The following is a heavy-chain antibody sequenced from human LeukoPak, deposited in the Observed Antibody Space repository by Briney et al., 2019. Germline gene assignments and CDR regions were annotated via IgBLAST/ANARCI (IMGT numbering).Heavy chain of an antibody. CDR2: IYTSAST. Sequence: TLSLTCTVSAGSISTGSYYWNWIRQPAGKGLGWIGRIYTSASTKYNPFLKSRVTLSVDTSKNQFSLRLNCVTAADTAVYYCARVARSMSSSSEDSWGQGTLVTVSS. CDR3: ARVARSMSSSSEDS. CDR1: AGSISTGSYY. V-gene: IGHV4-61*02. D-gene: IGHD6-13*01. J-gene: IGHJ4*02.